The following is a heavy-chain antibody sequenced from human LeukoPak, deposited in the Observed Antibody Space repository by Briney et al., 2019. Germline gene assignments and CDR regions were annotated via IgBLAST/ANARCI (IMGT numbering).Heavy chain of an antibody. CDR2: IIPIFGTA. CDR1: GGTFSSYA. CDR3: ASGELSQGLEYYYGMDV. J-gene: IGHJ6*04. Sequence: SVKVSCKASGGTFSSYAISWVRQAPGQGLEWMGGIIPIFGTANYAQKFQGRVTITADESTSTAYMELSSLRSEDTAVYYCASGELSQGLEYYYGMDVWGKGTTVTVSS. V-gene: IGHV1-69*13. D-gene: IGHD3-10*01.